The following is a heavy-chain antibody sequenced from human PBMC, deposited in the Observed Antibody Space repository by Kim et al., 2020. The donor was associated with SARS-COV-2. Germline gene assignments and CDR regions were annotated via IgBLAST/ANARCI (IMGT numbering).Heavy chain of an antibody. CDR3: ARHNYYDSSAVLPLGGGDFDY. CDR2: IYYSGST. Sequence: SETLSLTCTVSGGSISSSSYYWGWIRQPPGKGLEWIGSIYYSGSTYYNPSLKSRVTISVDTSKNQFSLKLSSVTAADTAVYYCARHNYYDSSAVLPLGGGDFDYWGQGTLVTVSS. J-gene: IGHJ4*02. CDR1: GGSISSSSYY. D-gene: IGHD3-22*01. V-gene: IGHV4-39*01.